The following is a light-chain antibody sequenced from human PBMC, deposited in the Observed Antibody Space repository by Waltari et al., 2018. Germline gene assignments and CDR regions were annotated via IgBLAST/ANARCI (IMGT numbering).Light chain of an antibody. V-gene: IGKV1-33*01. CDR1: QDFSNY. J-gene: IGKJ5*01. CDR2: DAS. CDR3: QQYDNLPIT. Sequence: LQQTQSPSSLSASVGASVTTTCQASQDFSNYVNWYQQKPGKAPKLLIYDASNLETGVPSRFSGSGSGTDFTFTISSLQPEDIATYYCQQYDNLPITFGQGTRLEIK.